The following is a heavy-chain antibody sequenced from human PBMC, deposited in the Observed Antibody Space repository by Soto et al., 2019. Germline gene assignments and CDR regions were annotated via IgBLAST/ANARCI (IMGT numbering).Heavy chain of an antibody. V-gene: IGHV4-59*01. Sequence: SETLSLTCTVSSGSISSYYWSWIRQPPGKRLEWIGAIYYTGSTTYNPSLRGRVTFSVDTSKNQFSLSLTSVTAADTAVYFCAKVVSGGHLDYWGQGTLVTVSS. D-gene: IGHD6-25*01. CDR3: AKVVSGGHLDY. CDR2: IYYTGST. J-gene: IGHJ4*02. CDR1: SGSISSYY.